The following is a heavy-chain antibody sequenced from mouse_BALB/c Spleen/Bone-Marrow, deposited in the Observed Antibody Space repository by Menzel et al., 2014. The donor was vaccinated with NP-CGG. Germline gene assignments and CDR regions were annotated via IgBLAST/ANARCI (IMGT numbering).Heavy chain of an antibody. CDR3: ARPGDYDAMDY. CDR2: INPDSSTI. V-gene: IGHV4-1*02. Sequence: EVKVIESGGGLVQPGGSLKLSCAASRFDFSRYWMSWVRQAPGKGLEWIGEINPDSSTINYTPSLKDKFIISRDNAKNTLYLQMSKVRSEDTALYYCARPGDYDAMDYWGQGTSVTVSS. CDR1: RFDFSRYW. J-gene: IGHJ4*01.